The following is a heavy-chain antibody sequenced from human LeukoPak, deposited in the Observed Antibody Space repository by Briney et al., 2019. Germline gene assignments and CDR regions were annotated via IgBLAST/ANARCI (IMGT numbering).Heavy chain of an antibody. CDR2: TYSGGST. J-gene: IGHJ4*02. V-gene: IGHV3-53*01. CDR3: AKDPSYYYDSSGSDY. Sequence: GGSLRLSCAASGFTVSSNYMSWVRQAPGKGLEWVSVTYSGGSTYYADSVKGRFTISRDNSKNTLYLQMNSLRAEDTAVYYCAKDPSYYYDSSGSDYWGQGTLVTVSS. D-gene: IGHD3-22*01. CDR1: GFTVSSNY.